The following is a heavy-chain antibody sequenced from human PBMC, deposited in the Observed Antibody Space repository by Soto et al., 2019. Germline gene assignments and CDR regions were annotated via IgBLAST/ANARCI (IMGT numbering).Heavy chain of an antibody. J-gene: IGHJ4*02. CDR1: GFTFSRYS. D-gene: IGHD5-12*01. Sequence: EVQLVESGRGLVKPGGSLRISCAASGFTFSRYSMDWVRHAPGKGLERVSSISSSSSYIYYADSVKGRFTISRDNAKNSLYLQLNSLRAADAAVYYCAGRPREYSGYDLGYWGQGTLVTVSS. CDR3: AGRPREYSGYDLGY. V-gene: IGHV3-21*01. CDR2: ISSSSSYI.